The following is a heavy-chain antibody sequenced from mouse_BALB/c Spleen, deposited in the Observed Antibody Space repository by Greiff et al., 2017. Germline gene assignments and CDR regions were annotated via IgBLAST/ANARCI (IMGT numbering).Heavy chain of an antibody. J-gene: IGHJ2*01. CDR2: IYPGDGDT. CDR3: ARGIYWTDD. D-gene: IGHD1-1*01. CDR1: GYAFSSSW. V-gene: IGHV1-82*01. Sequence: QVQLKESGPELVKPGASVKISCKASGYAFSSSWMNWVKQRPGQGLEWIGRIYPGDGDTNYNGKFKGKATLTADKSSSTAYMQLSSLTSVDSAVYFCARGIYWTDDWGQGTTLTVSS.